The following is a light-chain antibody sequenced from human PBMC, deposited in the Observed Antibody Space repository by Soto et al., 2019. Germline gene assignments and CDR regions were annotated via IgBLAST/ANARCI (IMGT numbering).Light chain of an antibody. Sequence: QAVLTQSPSASASLGASVKLTCTLSSGHSTYAIAWHQQQPEKGPRYLMKLNSDGRHSKGDGIPDRFSGSSSGAERYLTISSLQSEDEADEYWQTWGTGPWVFGGGTQLTVL. CDR2: LNSDGRH. J-gene: IGLJ3*02. V-gene: IGLV4-69*01. CDR3: QTWGTGPWV. CDR1: SGHSTYA.